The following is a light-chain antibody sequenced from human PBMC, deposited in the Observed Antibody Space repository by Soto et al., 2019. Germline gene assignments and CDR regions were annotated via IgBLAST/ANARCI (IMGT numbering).Light chain of an antibody. V-gene: IGKV3-20*01. CDR3: QHYSSSPPEFT. J-gene: IGKJ3*01. CDR2: GAS. Sequence: EIVLTQSPATLSLSPGERATLSCRASQSVSSNYLAWYQQRPGQAPRLLIFGASYRATGIPDRFSGSGSGTDFTLTISRLEPEDCAVYYCQHYSSSPPEFTFGPGTKVDSK. CDR1: QSVSSNY.